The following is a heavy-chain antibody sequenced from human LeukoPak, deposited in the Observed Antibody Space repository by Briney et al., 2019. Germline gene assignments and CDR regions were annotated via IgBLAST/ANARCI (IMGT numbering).Heavy chain of an antibody. CDR3: AREIAVGATTN. Sequence: GGSLRLSCAASGFTFSSYSMNWARQAPGKGLEWVSYISSSSSTIYYADSVKGRFTISRDNAKNSLYLQMNSLRAEDTAVYYCAREIAVGATTNWGQGTLVTVSS. D-gene: IGHD1-26*01. J-gene: IGHJ4*02. V-gene: IGHV3-48*04. CDR2: ISSSSSTI. CDR1: GFTFSSYS.